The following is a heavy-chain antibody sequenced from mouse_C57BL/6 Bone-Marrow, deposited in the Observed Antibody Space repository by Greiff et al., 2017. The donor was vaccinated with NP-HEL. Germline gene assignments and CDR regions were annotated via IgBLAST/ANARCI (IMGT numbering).Heavy chain of an antibody. CDR1: GFTFSNYW. V-gene: IGHV6-3*01. Sequence: DVKLQESGGGLVQPGGSMKLSCVASGFTFSNYWMNWVRQSPEKGLEWVAQIRLKSDNYATHYAESVKGRFTISRDDSKSSVYLQMNNLRAEDTGIYYCAYDGYYSAWFAYWGQGTLVTVSA. CDR3: AYDGYYSAWFAY. D-gene: IGHD2-3*01. J-gene: IGHJ3*01. CDR2: IRLKSDNYAT.